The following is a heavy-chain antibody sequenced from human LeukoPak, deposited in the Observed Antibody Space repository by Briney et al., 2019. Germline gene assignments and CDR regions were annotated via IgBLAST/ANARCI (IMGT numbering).Heavy chain of an antibody. V-gene: IGHV3-30*18. Sequence: GGSLRLSCAASGFTFSTYGMHWVRQAPGKGLEWVAVISYDGNKKYSADSVKGRFTISRDNSKNTLYLQMNSLRADDTAVYYCAKDTGAYYYDSSDNPEPLSYWGRGTLVTVSS. D-gene: IGHD3-22*01. CDR2: ISYDGNKK. CDR1: GFTFSTYG. J-gene: IGHJ4*02. CDR3: AKDTGAYYYDSSDNPEPLSY.